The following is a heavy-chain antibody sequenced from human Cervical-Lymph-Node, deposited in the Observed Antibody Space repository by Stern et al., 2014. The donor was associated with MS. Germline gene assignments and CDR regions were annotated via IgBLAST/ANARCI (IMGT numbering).Heavy chain of an antibody. V-gene: IGHV3-30-3*01. CDR2: ISYDGNTK. CDR3: ASSFHLQY. CDR1: GFTFSTYP. Sequence: VQLVESGGGVVQPGRSLRLSCAASGFTFSTYPMHWVRQAPGTGLEWVAVISYDGNTKYYADSMKGRFTISRDNSKNTVYLQMNSLRTEDTAVYYCASSFHLQYWGQGTLVTVSS. D-gene: IGHD2-2*01. J-gene: IGHJ4*02.